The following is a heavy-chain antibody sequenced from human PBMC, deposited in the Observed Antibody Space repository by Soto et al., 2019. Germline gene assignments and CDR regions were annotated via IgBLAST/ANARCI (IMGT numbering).Heavy chain of an antibody. Sequence: PGGSLRLSCAASGFTFSSYEMNWVRQAPGKGLEWVPYITTSGSTIYYADSVKGRFTISRDNSKNTLYLQMNSLRVEDTAVYYCARGIGNNWNYVWFDPWGQGTLVTVSS. CDR3: ARGIGNNWNYVWFDP. D-gene: IGHD1-7*01. CDR1: GFTFSSYE. V-gene: IGHV3-48*03. CDR2: ITTSGSTI. J-gene: IGHJ5*02.